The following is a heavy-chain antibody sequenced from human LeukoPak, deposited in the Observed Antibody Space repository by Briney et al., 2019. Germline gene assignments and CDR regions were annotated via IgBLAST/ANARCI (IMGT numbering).Heavy chain of an antibody. J-gene: IGHJ2*01. CDR1: GGSFSGYY. CDR3: ARDRRYPIVVVVDATPLGWYFDL. V-gene: IGHV4-34*01. D-gene: IGHD2-15*01. Sequence: PSETLSLTCAVYGGSFSGYYWSWIRQPPGKGLEWIGEINHSGSTNYNPSLKSRVTISVDTSKNQFSLKLSSVTAADTAVYYCARDRRYPIVVVVDATPLGWYFDLWVRGTLVTVSS. CDR2: INHSGST.